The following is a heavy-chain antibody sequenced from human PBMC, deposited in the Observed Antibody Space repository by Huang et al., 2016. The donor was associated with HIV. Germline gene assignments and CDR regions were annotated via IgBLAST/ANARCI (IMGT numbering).Heavy chain of an antibody. CDR1: GYTFTHHS. CDR2: INTNTGNP. J-gene: IGHJ3*02. Sequence: VQLVQSGSELKKPGASVKVSCKSSGYTFTHHSINWVRPPPGQGLEWMGWINTNTGNPAFAQDFSGRFVFALDTSVSTAYLQISGLKAEDTAVYYCARTDGDNYEIEAFDIWGQGTMVTVSS. V-gene: IGHV7-4-1*02. CDR3: ARTDGDNYEIEAFDI. D-gene: IGHD5-12*01.